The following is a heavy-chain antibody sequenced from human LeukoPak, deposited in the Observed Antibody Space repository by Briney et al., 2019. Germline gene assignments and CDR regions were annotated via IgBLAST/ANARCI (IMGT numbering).Heavy chain of an antibody. J-gene: IGHJ4*02. D-gene: IGHD4-23*01. CDR1: GFAVSDNY. CDR3: ARARGNSEFDC. Sequence: SGGSLRLSCAASGFAVSDNYMSWVRQSPGKGLECVSVIYSGDSTYHADSVKGRFTISRDNSKNTLYLQMNSLRAEDTAVYYCARARGNSEFDCWGQGTLVTVSS. V-gene: IGHV3-53*01. CDR2: IYSGDST.